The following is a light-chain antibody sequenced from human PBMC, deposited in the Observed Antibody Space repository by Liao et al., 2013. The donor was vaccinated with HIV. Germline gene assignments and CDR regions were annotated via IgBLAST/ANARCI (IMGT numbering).Light chain of an antibody. Sequence: SYELTQPPSVSVAPGKTARITCGGNNIGSKSVHWYQQKPGQAPVLVIYYDSDRPSGIPERFSGSNSGNTATLTISRVEAGDEADYYCYSAADNSVVFGGGTKLTVL. J-gene: IGLJ2*01. V-gene: IGLV3-21*01. CDR1: NIGSKS. CDR2: YDS. CDR3: YSAADNSVV.